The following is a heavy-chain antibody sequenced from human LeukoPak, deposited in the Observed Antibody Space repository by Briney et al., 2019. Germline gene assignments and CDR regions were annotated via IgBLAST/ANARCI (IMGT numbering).Heavy chain of an antibody. D-gene: IGHD5-24*01. Sequence: PSETLSLTCTVSGGSISSYYWSWIRQPPGKGLEWIGYIYYSGSTNYNPSLTSRVTISVDTSKNQFPLKLSSVTAADTAVYYCARERDGYNSCWFDPWGQGTLVTVSS. CDR2: IYYSGST. CDR3: ARERDGYNSCWFDP. V-gene: IGHV4-59*01. CDR1: GGSISSYY. J-gene: IGHJ5*02.